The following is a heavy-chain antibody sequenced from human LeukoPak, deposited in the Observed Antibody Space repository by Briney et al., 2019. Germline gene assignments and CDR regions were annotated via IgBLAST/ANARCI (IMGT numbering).Heavy chain of an antibody. Sequence: PSGTLSLTCTVSGGSISSYYWSWIRRPPGKGLEWIGYVFHSGSTNYNPSLKSRVTISVDTSKNQFSLKLTSVTAADTAVYYCARDSSGYYRIDYWGQGTLVTVSS. D-gene: IGHD3-22*01. CDR1: GGSISSYY. CDR2: VFHSGST. CDR3: ARDSSGYYRIDY. J-gene: IGHJ4*02. V-gene: IGHV4-59*08.